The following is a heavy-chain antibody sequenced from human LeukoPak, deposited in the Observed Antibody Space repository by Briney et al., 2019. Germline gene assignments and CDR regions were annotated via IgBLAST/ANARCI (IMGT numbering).Heavy chain of an antibody. CDR2: TNHSGST. V-gene: IGHV4-34*01. Sequence: PSETLSLTCAVSGGSFSGYYWSWSRQRPRQGLGCVGGTNHSGSTNYNPSLKSRVTISVDTSKNQFSLKLSAVSAAATAVYYCARGFGYNFGYWGQGTLVTVSS. CDR1: GGSFSGYY. D-gene: IGHD5-24*01. CDR3: ARGFGYNFGY. J-gene: IGHJ4*02.